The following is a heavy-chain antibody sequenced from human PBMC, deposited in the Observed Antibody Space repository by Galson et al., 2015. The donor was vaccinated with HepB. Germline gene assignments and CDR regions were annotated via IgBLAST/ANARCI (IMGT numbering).Heavy chain of an antibody. J-gene: IGHJ4*02. D-gene: IGHD6-19*01. V-gene: IGHV3-33*01. CDR1: GFIFSNYG. CDR3: VRENNSGWYLDH. Sequence: SLRLSCAASGFIFSNYGMHWVRQAPGQGLEWVALIWRDGPNKYYSDSVKGRFTISRDNSKNILYLQMTSLRAEDTAVYYCVRENNSGWYLDHWGQGTLVTVSS. CDR2: IWRDGPNK.